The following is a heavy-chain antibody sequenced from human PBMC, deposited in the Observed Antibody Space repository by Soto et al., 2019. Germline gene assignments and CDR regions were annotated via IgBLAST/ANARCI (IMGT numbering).Heavy chain of an antibody. Sequence: PGGSLRLSCAASGFTFSSYAMSWVRQAPGKGLEWVSAISGSGGSTYYADSVKGRFTISRDNSKNTLYLQMNSLRAEDTAVYYCAKVSDPMVRGGVYYFDYWGQGTLVTVSS. J-gene: IGHJ4*02. CDR1: GFTFSSYA. CDR3: AKVSDPMVRGGVYYFDY. CDR2: ISGSGGST. D-gene: IGHD3-10*01. V-gene: IGHV3-23*01.